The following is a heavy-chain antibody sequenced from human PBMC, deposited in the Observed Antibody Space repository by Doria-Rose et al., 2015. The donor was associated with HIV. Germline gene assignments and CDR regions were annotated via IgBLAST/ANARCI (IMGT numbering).Heavy chain of an antibody. D-gene: IGHD1-26*01. CDR1: YN. Sequence: YNLNWIRQAPGQGLEWMRWISTYNGNTHYVQNFQGGVTMTRDTSTSTVYLELRSLRPDDTAMYYCARSGTNREFDQWGQGTLVTVSS. CDR3: ARSGTNREFDQ. CDR2: ISTYNGNT. J-gene: IGHJ4*02. V-gene: IGHV1-18*01.